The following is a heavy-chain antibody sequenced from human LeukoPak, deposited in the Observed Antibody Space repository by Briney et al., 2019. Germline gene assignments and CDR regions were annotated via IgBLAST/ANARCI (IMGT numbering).Heavy chain of an antibody. CDR3: ARQRGSGCLDY. V-gene: IGHV3-7*01. D-gene: IGHD6-19*01. Sequence: GGSLRLSCAASRFTLSNYWMSWIRQAPGKGLEWVANIKQDGSETYYVDSVKGRFTISRDNVKNSLSLQMNSLRAEDTAVYYCARQRGSGCLDYWGQGTLVTVSS. CDR2: IKQDGSET. J-gene: IGHJ4*02. CDR1: RFTLSNYW.